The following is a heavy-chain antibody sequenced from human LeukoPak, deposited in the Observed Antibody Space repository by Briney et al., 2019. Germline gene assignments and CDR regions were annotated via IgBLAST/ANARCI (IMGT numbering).Heavy chain of an antibody. J-gene: IGHJ3*01. CDR1: GFTFRDYA. CDR2: IRSKVYGGTT. Sequence: GGSLRLSCTGFGFTFRDYAVSWVRQAPGKGLECIGFIRSKVYGGTTEYAASVKGRFTISRDDSKSIAYLQMNSLKTEGTAVYYCTRDPYYFDSSGYYHHAFDFWGQRTMVAVSS. CDR3: TRDPYYFDSSGYYHHAFDF. V-gene: IGHV3-49*04. D-gene: IGHD3-22*01.